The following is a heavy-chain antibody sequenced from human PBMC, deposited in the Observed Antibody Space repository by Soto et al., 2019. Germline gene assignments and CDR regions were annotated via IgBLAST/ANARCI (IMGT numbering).Heavy chain of an antibody. J-gene: IGHJ4*02. Sequence: ASVKVYSKASGYTFTGYYMHWVRQAPGQGLEWMGWINPNSGGTNYAQQFQGRVTMTRDTSISTAYMELSRLRSDDTAVYYCARGEWRGVTKKGGNVDYWGQGTLVTVSS. CDR1: GYTFTGYY. CDR2: INPNSGGT. V-gene: IGHV1-2*02. CDR3: ARGEWRGVTKKGGNVDY. D-gene: IGHD1-1*01.